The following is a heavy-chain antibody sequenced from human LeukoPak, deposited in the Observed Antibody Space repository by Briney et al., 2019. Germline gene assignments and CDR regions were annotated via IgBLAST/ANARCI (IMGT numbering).Heavy chain of an antibody. V-gene: IGHV3-33*01. D-gene: IGHD2-2*01. CDR3: ARGTRYCSSTSCRYYYMDV. J-gene: IGHJ6*03. Sequence: PGRSLRLSCAASGFTFSSYGMHWVRQAPGKGLEWVAVIWYDGSNRYYADSVKGRFTISRDNSKNTLYLQMNSLRAEDTAVYYCARGTRYCSSTSCRYYYMDVWGKGTTVTVSS. CDR1: GFTFSSYG. CDR2: IWYDGSNR.